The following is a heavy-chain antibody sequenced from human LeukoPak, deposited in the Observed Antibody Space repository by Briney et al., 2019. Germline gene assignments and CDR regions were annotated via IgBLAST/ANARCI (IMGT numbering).Heavy chain of an antibody. Sequence: GGSLTLSCTGTGFNFNMFAINWVRQAPGQGLQWVSGLSRGGSTKNYADSVKGRFTVSRDRSTVFLQMNSLRPEDTALYYCAKEQRIRRCSEGVCTKGYYFDYWGQGTLVTVST. CDR3: AKEQRIRRCSEGVCTKGYYFDY. CDR2: LSRGGSTK. J-gene: IGHJ4*02. D-gene: IGHD2-8*01. V-gene: IGHV3-23*01. CDR1: GFNFNMFA.